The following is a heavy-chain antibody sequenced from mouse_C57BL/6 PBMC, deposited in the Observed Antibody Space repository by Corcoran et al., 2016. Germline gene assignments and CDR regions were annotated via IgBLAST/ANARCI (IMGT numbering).Heavy chain of an antibody. CDR1: GYSITSGYY. D-gene: IGHD2-4*01. J-gene: IGHJ1*03. CDR2: ISYDGSN. V-gene: IGHV3-6*01. Sequence: DVQLQASGPGLVKPSQSLSLTCSVTGYSITSGYYWNWIRQFPGNKLEWMGYISYDGSNNYNPSLKNRISITRDTSKNQFFLKLNSVTTEDTATYYCAREDDYDADWYFDVWGTGTTVTVSS. CDR3: AREDDYDADWYFDV.